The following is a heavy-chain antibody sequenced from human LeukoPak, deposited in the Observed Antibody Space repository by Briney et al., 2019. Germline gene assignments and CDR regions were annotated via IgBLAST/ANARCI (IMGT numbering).Heavy chain of an antibody. J-gene: IGHJ3*02. Sequence: GASVKVSCKASGYTFTSYDINWVRQAAGQGLEWMGWMDPNSGNTGYAQKFQGRVTMTRNTSISTAYMELSSLRSEDTAVYYCARGPGAYCRGGSCYWDTFDIWGQGTMVTVSS. CDR3: ARGPGAYCRGGSCYWDTFDI. D-gene: IGHD2-15*01. CDR2: MDPNSGNT. V-gene: IGHV1-8*01. CDR1: GYTFTSYD.